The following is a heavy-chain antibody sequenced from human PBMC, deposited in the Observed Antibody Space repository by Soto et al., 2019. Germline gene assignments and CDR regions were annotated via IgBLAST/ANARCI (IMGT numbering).Heavy chain of an antibody. CDR3: ARVRLGAPTRYFDE. D-gene: IGHD1-26*01. Sequence: PGGSLRLSCVASGFTFSDHYMDWVRQAPGKGLEWVGRIKNKANGYKTEYAASVEGRITISRDDSKNSLSLQINSLKTEDTAVYYCARVRLGAPTRYFDEWGQGALVTVSS. CDR1: GFTFSDHY. V-gene: IGHV3-72*01. CDR2: IKNKANGYKT. J-gene: IGHJ4*02.